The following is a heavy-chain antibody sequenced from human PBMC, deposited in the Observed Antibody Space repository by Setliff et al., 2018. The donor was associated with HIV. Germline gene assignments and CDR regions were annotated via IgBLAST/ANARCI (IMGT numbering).Heavy chain of an antibody. CDR3: ARARYIVIRGDAGMDV. CDR1: GGSINSDGYY. V-gene: IGHV4-61*02. CDR2: IYTSGLT. J-gene: IGHJ6*02. D-gene: IGHD3-10*01. Sequence: LSLTCTVSGGSINSDGYYWVWIRQPALKGLEWIGRIYTSGLTNYNPSLKSRVTISVDTSKNQVSLKLSSVTASDTAVYYCARARYIVIRGDAGMDVWGPGTTVTVSS.